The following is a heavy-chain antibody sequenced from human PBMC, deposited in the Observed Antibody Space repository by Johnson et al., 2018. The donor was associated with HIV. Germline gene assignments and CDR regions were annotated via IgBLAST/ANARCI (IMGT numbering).Heavy chain of an antibody. CDR2: ISYDGSNK. D-gene: IGHD3-22*01. Sequence: QVQLVESGGGVVQPGRSLRLSCAASGFTFSSYAMHWVRQAPGKGLEWVTVISYDGSNKYYADSVKGRFTISRDNSKNTLYLQMNSLRAEDTAVYYCAREGYDSSGYSDAFDICGQGTMVTVSS. CDR1: GFTFSSYA. J-gene: IGHJ3*02. CDR3: AREGYDSSGYSDAFDI. V-gene: IGHV3-30*04.